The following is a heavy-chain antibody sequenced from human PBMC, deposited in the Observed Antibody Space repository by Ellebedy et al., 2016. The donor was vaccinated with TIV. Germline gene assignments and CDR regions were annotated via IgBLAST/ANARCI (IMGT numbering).Heavy chain of an antibody. CDR1: GGSISSGGYY. Sequence: MPSETLSLTCTVSGGSISSGGYYWSWIRQHPGKGLEWIGYIYYSGSTYYNPSLKSRVTISVDTSKNQFSLKLSSVTAADTAVYYCARSLVTDYYGMDVWGQGTTVTVSS. CDR2: IYYSGST. J-gene: IGHJ6*02. D-gene: IGHD5-18*01. CDR3: ARSLVTDYYGMDV. V-gene: IGHV4-31*03.